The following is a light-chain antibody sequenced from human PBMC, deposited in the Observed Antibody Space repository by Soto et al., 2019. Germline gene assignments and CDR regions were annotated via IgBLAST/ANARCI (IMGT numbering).Light chain of an antibody. J-gene: IGKJ1*01. V-gene: IGKV3-11*01. Sequence: EIVLTQSPATLSLSPGERATLSCRASQSVSSYLAWYQQKPGQAPRLLIYGASNRATGIPARFSGSGSGTDFTRTISSLEPEDFAVYYCQQRGNWPRTFGQGTKVEIK. CDR2: GAS. CDR3: QQRGNWPRT. CDR1: QSVSSY.